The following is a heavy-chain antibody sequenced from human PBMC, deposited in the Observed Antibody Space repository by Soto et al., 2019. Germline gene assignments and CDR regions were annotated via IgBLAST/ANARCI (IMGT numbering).Heavy chain of an antibody. V-gene: IGHV3-33*01. J-gene: IGHJ4*02. Sequence: PGGSLRLSCAASGFTFSSYGMHWVRQAPGKGLEWVAVIWYDGSNKYYADSVKGRFTISRDNSKNTLYLQMNSLRAEDTAVYYCARDAITIFGALPFFDYWGQGTLVTVSS. CDR1: GFTFSSYG. D-gene: IGHD3-3*01. CDR2: IWYDGSNK. CDR3: ARDAITIFGALPFFDY.